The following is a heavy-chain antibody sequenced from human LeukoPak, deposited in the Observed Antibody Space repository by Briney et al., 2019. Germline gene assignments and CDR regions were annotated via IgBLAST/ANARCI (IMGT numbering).Heavy chain of an antibody. J-gene: IGHJ4*02. CDR1: GYTFTGYY. CDR2: INPNSGGT. D-gene: IGHD3-10*01. V-gene: IGHV1-2*02. Sequence: ASVKVSCKASGYTFTGYYMHWVRQAPGQGLERMGWINPNSGGTNYAQKFQGRVTMTRDTSISTAYMELSRLRSDDTAVYYCARDFGLLWFGETVDYWGQGTLVTVSS. CDR3: ARDFGLLWFGETVDY.